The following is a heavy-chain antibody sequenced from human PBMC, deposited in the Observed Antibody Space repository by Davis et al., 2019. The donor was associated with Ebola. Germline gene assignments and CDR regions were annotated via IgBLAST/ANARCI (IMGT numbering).Heavy chain of an antibody. CDR1: GFTFSSYG. D-gene: IGHD6-13*01. V-gene: IGHV3-30*02. J-gene: IGHJ6*02. CDR2: IRYDGSNK. CDR3: ARARYSSSWPRCLDV. Sequence: GGSLRLSCAASGFTFSSYGMHWVRQAPGKGLEWVAFIRYDGSNKYYADSVKGRFTISRDNSKNTLYLQMNSLRAEDTAVYYCARARYSSSWPRCLDVWGQGTTVTVSS.